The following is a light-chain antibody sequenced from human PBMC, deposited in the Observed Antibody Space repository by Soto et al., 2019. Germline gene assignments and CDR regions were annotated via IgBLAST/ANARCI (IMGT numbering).Light chain of an antibody. CDR2: DNN. CDR3: GTCDSSLSAVV. Sequence: QSVLTQPPSVSASPGQKVPISCSGSSSNIGNNYVSWYQQLPGTAPKLLIYDNNKRPSGIPDRFSGSKSGTSATLGITGLQTGDEADYYCGTCDSSLSAVVFGGGTKVTVL. CDR1: SSNIGNNY. V-gene: IGLV1-51*01. J-gene: IGLJ2*01.